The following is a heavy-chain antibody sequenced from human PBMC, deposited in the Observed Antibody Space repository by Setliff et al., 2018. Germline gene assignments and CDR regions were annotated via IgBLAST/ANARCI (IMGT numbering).Heavy chain of an antibody. J-gene: IGHJ4*02. V-gene: IGHV4-39*01. D-gene: IGHD6-13*01. CDR3: ARPAESRQQVNLDY. CDR2: IYYSGST. Sequence: PSETLSLTCTVSGGSISSSSYYWGWIRQPPGKGLEWIGSIYYSGSTYYNPSLKSRVTISVDTSKNQFSLKLSSVTAADTAVYYCARPAESRQQVNLDYWGQGTLVTVSS. CDR1: GGSISSSSYY.